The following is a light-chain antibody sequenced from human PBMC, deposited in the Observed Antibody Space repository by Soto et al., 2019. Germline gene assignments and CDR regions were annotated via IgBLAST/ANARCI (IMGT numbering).Light chain of an antibody. CDR2: AAS. CDR1: QDISSY. J-gene: IGKJ4*01. V-gene: IGKV1-9*01. Sequence: DIQLTQSTSFLSASVGDRVTITCRASQDISSYLAWYQQKLGKAPKLLIYAASTLQSGVPSRFSGSGSGTEFTLTISSLQPADFATYFRQQLNSYPLTFGGGTEVEIK. CDR3: QQLNSYPLT.